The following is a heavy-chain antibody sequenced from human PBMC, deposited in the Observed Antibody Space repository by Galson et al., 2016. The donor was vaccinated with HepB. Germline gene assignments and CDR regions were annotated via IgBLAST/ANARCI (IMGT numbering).Heavy chain of an antibody. V-gene: IGHV4-39*01. D-gene: IGHD2-21*01. CDR1: GGSITSDSYY. CDR2: IYSSGST. J-gene: IGHJ5*02. CDR3: ASNLKPIRPRLFPSSNWFDP. Sequence: SETLSLTCTVSGGSITSDSYYWGWIRQSPRKGLEWVGTIYSSGSTYFNPSLKSRLIISVDTSKNQYSLKLMSVTAADTAFYYCASNLKPIRPRLFPSSNWFDPWGQGTLVTVSS.